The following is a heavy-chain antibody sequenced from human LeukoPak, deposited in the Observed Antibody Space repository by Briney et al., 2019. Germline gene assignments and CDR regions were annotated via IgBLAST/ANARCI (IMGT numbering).Heavy chain of an antibody. J-gene: IGHJ4*02. CDR3: ARHLSSITSCPNY. CDR2: IYPGNSDI. D-gene: IGHD2-2*01. V-gene: IGHV5-51*01. CDR1: GYSFASYW. Sequence: GESLKISCKGSGYSFASYWIAWVCQMPGKGLEWMGVIYPGNSDITYSPSFQGQVTISADKSVSTAYLHWSSLKASDTAIYYCARHLSSITSCPNYWGQGTLVTVSS.